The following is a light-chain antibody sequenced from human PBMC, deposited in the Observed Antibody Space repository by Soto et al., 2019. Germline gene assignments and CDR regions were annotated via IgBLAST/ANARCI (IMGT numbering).Light chain of an antibody. CDR2: GAS. V-gene: IGKV3-20*01. J-gene: IGKJ2*01. CDR3: HQYGSSPYT. Sequence: EIVLTQSPGTLSLSPGERATLSCRASKSVSSSYLAWYQQKPGQAPRLLIYGASSRATGIPDWFSGSGSGADFTRTISILEPEEFAVYYGHQYGSSPYTFGQGTKLEIK. CDR1: KSVSSSY.